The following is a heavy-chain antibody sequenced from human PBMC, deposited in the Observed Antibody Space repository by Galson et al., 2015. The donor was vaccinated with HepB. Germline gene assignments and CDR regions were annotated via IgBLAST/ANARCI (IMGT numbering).Heavy chain of an antibody. CDR3: ARDPLRFYLES. CDR1: GGSVRTYDYY. J-gene: IGHJ4*02. CDR2: TYYSGTA. Sequence: LSLTCTVSGGSVRTYDYYWSWIRQPPGKGLEWIGYTYYSGTAYYNPSLKSRVDISIDTSRNQLSLKLRSVTAADTAVYYCARDPLRFYLESWGQGTLVTVSS. V-gene: IGHV4-30-4*01.